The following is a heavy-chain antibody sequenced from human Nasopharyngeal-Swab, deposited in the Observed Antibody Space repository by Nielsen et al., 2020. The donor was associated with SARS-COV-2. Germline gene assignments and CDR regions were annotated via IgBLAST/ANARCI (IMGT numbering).Heavy chain of an antibody. CDR3: AIGSRFTLFGVVPEYYYGMDV. V-gene: IGHV4-4*07. CDR1: GGSISSYY. D-gene: IGHD3-3*01. CDR2: IYTSGST. J-gene: IGHJ6*02. Sequence: SETLSLTCTVSGGSISSYYWSWIRQPAGKGLEWIGRIYTSGSTNYNPSLKSRVTMSVDTSKNQFSLKLSSVTAADTAVYYCAIGSRFTLFGVVPEYYYGMDVWGQGTTVTVSS.